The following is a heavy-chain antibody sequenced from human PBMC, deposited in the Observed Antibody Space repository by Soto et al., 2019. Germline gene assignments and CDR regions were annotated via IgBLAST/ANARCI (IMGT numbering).Heavy chain of an antibody. CDR1: GFSFSRHS. Sequence: GVLRLSNAASGFSFSRHSFNWVRQAHGQGLEWVAYISSRSSLILYADSVRGRFVISRDNALNSLYLEMNSPRDEDTAIYYCARERAEDDSAWSIDRWGQGTPVTVSS. CDR2: ISSRSSLI. V-gene: IGHV3-21*06. D-gene: IGHD2-21*01. J-gene: IGHJ5*02. CDR3: ARERAEDDSAWSIDR.